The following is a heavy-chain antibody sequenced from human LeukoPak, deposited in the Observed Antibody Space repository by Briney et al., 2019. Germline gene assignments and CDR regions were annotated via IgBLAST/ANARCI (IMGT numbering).Heavy chain of an antibody. V-gene: IGHV3-43*02. Sequence: GGSLTLSCAASVFTFDEYAMDWVRQAPWRGLEWVSLISGDGGSTYYAYSVKDRLTISIHNSNHSLYLRRNSLRTEDTDFYYCAMELNTPQGTLFDYWGQGTLVTVSS. CDR3: AMELNTPQGTLFDY. J-gene: IGHJ4*02. CDR2: ISGDGGST. CDR1: VFTFDEYA. D-gene: IGHD3-10*01.